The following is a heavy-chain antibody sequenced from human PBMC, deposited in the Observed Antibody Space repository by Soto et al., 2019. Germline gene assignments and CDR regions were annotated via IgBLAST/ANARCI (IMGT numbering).Heavy chain of an antibody. CDR1: GYTFTSYG. J-gene: IGHJ6*03. CDR2: ISAYNGNT. Sequence: ASVKVSCKASGYTFTSYGISWVRQAPGQGLEWMGWISAYNGNTNYAQKLQGRVTMTTDTSTSTAYMELRSLRSDDTAVYYCARDSDTAMAPGDYYYYMDVWGKGTTVTVS. D-gene: IGHD5-18*01. V-gene: IGHV1-18*01. CDR3: ARDSDTAMAPGDYYYYMDV.